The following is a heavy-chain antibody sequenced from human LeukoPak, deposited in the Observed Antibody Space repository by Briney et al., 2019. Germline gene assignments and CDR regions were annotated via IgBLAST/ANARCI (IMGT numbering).Heavy chain of an antibody. CDR2: INHSGST. Sequence: SETLSLTCAVYGGSFSGYYWSWIRQPPGKGLEWIGEINHSGSTNYNPSPKSRVTISVDTSKNQFSLKLSSVTAADTAVYYCARGLWRGYCSSTSCYRNWFDPWGQGTLVTVSS. J-gene: IGHJ5*02. D-gene: IGHD2-2*01. V-gene: IGHV4-34*01. CDR1: GGSFSGYY. CDR3: ARGLWRGYCSSTSCYRNWFDP.